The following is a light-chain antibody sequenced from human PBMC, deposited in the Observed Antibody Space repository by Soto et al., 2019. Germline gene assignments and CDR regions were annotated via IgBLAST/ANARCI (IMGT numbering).Light chain of an antibody. CDR1: QRISGY. CDR3: QQRSNWPWT. Sequence: EIVLTQSPATLSLSPGERATLSCRASQRISGYLAWYQQKPGQVPRLLIYDASSRATGIPVRFSGSGSGTDYALTITNLEPEDFAIYYCQQRSNWPWTFGQGTKVDIK. J-gene: IGKJ1*01. CDR2: DAS. V-gene: IGKV3-11*01.